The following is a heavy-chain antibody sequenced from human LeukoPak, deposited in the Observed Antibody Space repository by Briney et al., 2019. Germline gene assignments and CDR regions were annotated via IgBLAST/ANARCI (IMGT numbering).Heavy chain of an antibody. D-gene: IGHD6-13*01. Sequence: PGGSLRLSCAASGFTFSSYWMHWVRQAPGKGLVWVSRINSDGSSTSYADSVKGRFTISRDNAKNTLYLQVNSLRAEDTAVYYCARDRDSSSWYGGHNWFDPWGQGTLVTVSS. V-gene: IGHV3-74*01. CDR1: GFTFSSYW. CDR2: INSDGSST. J-gene: IGHJ5*02. CDR3: ARDRDSSSWYGGHNWFDP.